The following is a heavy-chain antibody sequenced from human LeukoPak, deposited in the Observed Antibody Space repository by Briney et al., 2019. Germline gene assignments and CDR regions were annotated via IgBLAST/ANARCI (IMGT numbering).Heavy chain of an antibody. J-gene: IGHJ3*02. CDR1: GGSISSGGYY. Sequence: PSQTLSLTCTVSGGSISSGGYYWSWIRQHPGKGLEWIGYIYYSGSTYYNPSLKSRVTISVDTSKNQFPLKLSSVTAADTAVYYCASSYYDSSGYYPYDAFDIWGQGTMVTVSS. CDR2: IYYSGST. V-gene: IGHV4-31*03. CDR3: ASSYYDSSGYYPYDAFDI. D-gene: IGHD3-22*01.